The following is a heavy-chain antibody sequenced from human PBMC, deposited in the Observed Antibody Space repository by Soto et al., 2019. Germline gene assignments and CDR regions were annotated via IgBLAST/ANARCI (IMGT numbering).Heavy chain of an antibody. D-gene: IGHD3-10*01. J-gene: IGHJ3*02. Sequence: SETLSLTCTVSGGSISSYYWSWIRQPPGKGLEWIGYIYYSGSTNYNPSLKSRVTISVDTSKNQFSPKLSSVTAADTAVYYCARQVTMVRGLDAFDIWGQGTMVTVSS. CDR2: IYYSGST. CDR3: ARQVTMVRGLDAFDI. V-gene: IGHV4-59*08. CDR1: GGSISSYY.